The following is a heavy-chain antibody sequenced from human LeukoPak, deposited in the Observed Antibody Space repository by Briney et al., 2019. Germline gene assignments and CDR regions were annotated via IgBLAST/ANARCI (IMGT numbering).Heavy chain of an antibody. D-gene: IGHD6-13*01. CDR3: ARAGYSSSWYSN. Sequence: GGSLRPSCAASGFTFSSYSMNWVRQAPGKGLEWVSDVSRSSTTIYYADSVKGRFTISRDNAKNSMYLQMNSLRAEDTAVYYCARAGYSSSWYSNWGQGTLVTVSS. J-gene: IGHJ4*02. CDR1: GFTFSSYS. CDR2: VSRSSTTI. V-gene: IGHV3-48*01.